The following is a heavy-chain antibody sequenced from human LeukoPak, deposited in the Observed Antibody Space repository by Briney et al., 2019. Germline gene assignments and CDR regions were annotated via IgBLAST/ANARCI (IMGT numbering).Heavy chain of an antibody. V-gene: IGHV1-8*03. CDR1: GYTFTSYD. J-gene: IGHJ3*02. D-gene: IGHD3-3*01. CDR3: ARHSASITIFGVATPGHAFDI. Sequence: ASVKVSCKASGYTFTSYDINWVRQATGQGLEWMGWMNPNSGNTGYAQKFQGRVTITRNTSISTAYMELSSLRSEDTAVYYCARHSASITIFGVATPGHAFDIWGQGTMVTVSS. CDR2: MNPNSGNT.